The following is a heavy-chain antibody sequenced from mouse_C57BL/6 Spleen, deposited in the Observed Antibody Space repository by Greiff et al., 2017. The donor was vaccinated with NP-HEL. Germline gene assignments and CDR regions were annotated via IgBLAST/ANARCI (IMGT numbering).Heavy chain of an antibody. D-gene: IGHD2-1*01. J-gene: IGHJ4*01. V-gene: IGHV1-26*01. CDR3: ARSGNYGNLYAMDY. CDR2: INPNNGGT. Sequence: VVKPGASVKISCKASGYTFTDYYMNWVKQSHGKSLEWIGDINPNNGGTSYNQKFKGKATLTVDKSSSTAYMELRSLTSEDSAVYYCARSGNYGNLYAMDYWGQGTSVTVSS. CDR1: GYTFTDYY.